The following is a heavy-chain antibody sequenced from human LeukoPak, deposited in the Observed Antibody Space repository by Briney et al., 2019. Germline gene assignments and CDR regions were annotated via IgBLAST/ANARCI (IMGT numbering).Heavy chain of an antibody. J-gene: IGHJ6*02. CDR3: ARSEYDILTGPRYYGMDV. D-gene: IGHD3-9*01. V-gene: IGHV4-59*08. CDR1: GGSISSYY. CDR2: IYYSGST. Sequence: PSETLSLTCTVSGGSISSYYWSWIRQPAGKGLEWIGYIYYSGSTNYNPSLKSRVTISVDTSKNQFSLKLSSVTAADTAVYYCARSEYDILTGPRYYGMDVWGQGTTVTVSS.